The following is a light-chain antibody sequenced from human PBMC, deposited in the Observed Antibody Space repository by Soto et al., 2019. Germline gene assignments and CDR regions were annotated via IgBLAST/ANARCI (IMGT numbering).Light chain of an antibody. CDR2: SAS. J-gene: IGKJ4*01. V-gene: IGKV1-39*01. CDR1: QKFKTF. CDR3: QQSYDSPLT. Sequence: DIQMTQSPSSLSASVEAKATFICGEGQKFKTFLNWHQQKPGKPPKLLISSASSLRSGVPSRFSGSGSGTDFTLTIINLQPEDLATYFCQQSYDSPLTFGEGTNVEIK.